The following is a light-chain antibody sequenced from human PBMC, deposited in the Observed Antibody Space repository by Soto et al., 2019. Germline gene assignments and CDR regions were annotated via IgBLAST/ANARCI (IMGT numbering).Light chain of an antibody. CDR1: QNINSW. Sequence: DIHLTQSPSTLSASVGDRVTITCRASQNINSWLAWYQQKPGEVPKVLIFDASSLQSGVPSRFSGSGSGTEFALTIGSLKPEDFATYYCLRYSAVFQTFGQGTKVEV. CDR3: LRYSAVFQT. CDR2: DAS. J-gene: IGKJ1*01. V-gene: IGKV1-5*01.